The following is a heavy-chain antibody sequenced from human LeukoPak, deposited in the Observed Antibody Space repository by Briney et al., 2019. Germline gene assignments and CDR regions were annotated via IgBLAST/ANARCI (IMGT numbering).Heavy chain of an antibody. CDR2: ISVSVDST. D-gene: IGHD6-13*01. CDR3: ARGSKTAGTIYSFDY. J-gene: IGHJ4*02. Sequence: GGSLRLSCAASGFTFSSYWMHWVRQVPGKGLEWVSGISVSVDSTYYADSVKGRFTISRDNSKNTVYLQMNSLRAEDTAVYYCARGSKTAGTIYSFDYWGQGTLVTVSS. CDR1: GFTFSSYW. V-gene: IGHV3-23*01.